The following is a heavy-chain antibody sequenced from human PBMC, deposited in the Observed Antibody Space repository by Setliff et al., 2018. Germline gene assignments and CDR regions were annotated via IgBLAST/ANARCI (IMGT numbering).Heavy chain of an antibody. CDR1: GGSISPYF. CDR2: IYHNGNT. D-gene: IGHD5-18*01. Sequence: RSETLSLTCTVSGGSISPYFWSWIRQSPGKGLEWIGYIYHNGNTNFNPSLKTRVTMSVDTSKNQFALNLRSVTAADSAVYYCARDRTAYSYGLDVWGQGTTVTVSS. J-gene: IGHJ6*02. CDR3: ARDRTAYSYGLDV. V-gene: IGHV4-59*01.